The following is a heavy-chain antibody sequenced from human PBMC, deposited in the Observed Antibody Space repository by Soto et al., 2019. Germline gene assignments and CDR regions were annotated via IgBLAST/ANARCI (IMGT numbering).Heavy chain of an antibody. CDR3: ARGFEGCSDWYDYFDY. CDR2: INAGNGNT. J-gene: IGHJ4*02. V-gene: IGHV1-3*01. CDR1: GYTFTSYA. Sequence: ASVKVSCKASGYTFTSYAMHWVRQAPGQRLEWMGWINAGNGNTKYSQKFQGRVTITRDASASTAYMELSSLRSEDTAVYYCARGFEGCSDWYDYFDYWGQGTLVTVSS. D-gene: IGHD6-19*01.